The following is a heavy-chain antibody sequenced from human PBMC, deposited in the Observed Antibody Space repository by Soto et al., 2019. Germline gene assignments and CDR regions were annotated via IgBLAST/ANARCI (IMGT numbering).Heavy chain of an antibody. V-gene: IGHV3-23*01. CDR2: ISGSDGGT. CDR3: TKDPCTRSSCYFDF. D-gene: IGHD2-2*01. J-gene: IGHJ4*02. Sequence: EVQLLESGGGLVQPGGSLRLSCEASGFTFSSHAMSWVRQAPGKGLEWVSAISGSDGGTFDADSVRGRFTISRDNSKNTLSLHMTSLRVEDTAIYYCTKDPCTRSSCYFDFWGQGSLVTVSS. CDR1: GFTFSSHA.